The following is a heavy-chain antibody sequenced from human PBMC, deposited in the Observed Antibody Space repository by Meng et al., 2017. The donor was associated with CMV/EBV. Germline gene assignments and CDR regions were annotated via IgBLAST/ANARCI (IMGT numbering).Heavy chain of an antibody. D-gene: IGHD2-8*01. CDR3: ASLYGLYTAAHKRVHDY. Sequence: GESLKISCAASGFTFSSYEMNWVRQAPGKGLEWVSYISSSGSTIYYADSVKGRFTISRDNAKNSLYLQMNSLRAEDTAVYYCASLYGLYTAAHKRVHDYWGQGTRVTVSS. CDR1: GFTFSSYE. CDR2: ISSSGSTI. V-gene: IGHV3-48*03. J-gene: IGHJ4*02.